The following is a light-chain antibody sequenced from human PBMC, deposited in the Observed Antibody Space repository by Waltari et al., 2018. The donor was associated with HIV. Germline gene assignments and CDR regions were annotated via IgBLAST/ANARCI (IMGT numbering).Light chain of an antibody. CDR1: QSVSSSY. CDR2: GAS. Sequence: EIVLTQSPGTRSLSPGERATLSCRASQSVSSSYLAWYQQKPGQAPRLLIYGASSRATGIPDRFSGSGSGTDFTLTISRLEPEDFAVYYCQQYGSSLGQGTKLEIK. V-gene: IGKV3-20*01. J-gene: IGKJ2*01. CDR3: QQYGSS.